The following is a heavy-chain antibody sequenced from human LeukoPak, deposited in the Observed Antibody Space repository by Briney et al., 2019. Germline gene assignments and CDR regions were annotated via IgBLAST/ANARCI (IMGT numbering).Heavy chain of an antibody. J-gene: IGHJ6*03. CDR3: ARGSEGSSSWLQPYYYYYYMDV. V-gene: IGHV1-46*01. D-gene: IGHD6-13*01. Sequence: ASVKVSCKASGYTFTSYYMHWVRQAPGQGLEWMGIINPSGGSTSYAQKFQGRVTMTRDMSTSTVYMELSSLRSEDTAVYYCARGSEGSSSWLQPYYYYYYMDVWGKGTTVTISS. CDR1: GYTFTSYY. CDR2: INPSGGST.